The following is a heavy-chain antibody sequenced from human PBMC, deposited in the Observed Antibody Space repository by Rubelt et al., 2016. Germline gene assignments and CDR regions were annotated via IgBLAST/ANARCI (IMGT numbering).Heavy chain of an antibody. V-gene: IGHV4-4*02. CDR1: GGSISSSNW. CDR2: IYHSGST. Sequence: QVQLQESGPGLVKPSGTLSLTCAVSGGSISSSNWWSWVRQPPGKGLEWIGEIYHSGSTNYNPSLQGRVTISVDKSKNQFSLKLSSVTAANTAVYYCARDLEGSSSSGDYWGQGTLVTVSS. J-gene: IGHJ4*02. D-gene: IGHD6-6*01. CDR3: ARDLEGSSSSGDY.